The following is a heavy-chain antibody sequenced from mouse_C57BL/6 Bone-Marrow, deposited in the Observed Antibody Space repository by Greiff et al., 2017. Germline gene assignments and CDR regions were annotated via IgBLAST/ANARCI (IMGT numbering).Heavy chain of an antibody. CDR2: IYPRSGNT. CDR1: GYTFTSYG. J-gene: IGHJ2*01. V-gene: IGHV1-81*01. CDR3: ASPYGYDGYYFDY. Sequence: QVQLQQSGAELARPGASVKLSCKASGYTFTSYGISWVKQRTGQGLEWIGEIYPRSGNTYYNEKFKGKATLTADKSSSTAYMELRSLTSEDSAVYFCASPYGYDGYYFDYWGQGTTLTVSS. D-gene: IGHD2-2*01.